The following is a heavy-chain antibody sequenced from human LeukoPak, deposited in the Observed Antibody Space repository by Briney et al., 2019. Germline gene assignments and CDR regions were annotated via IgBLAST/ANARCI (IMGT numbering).Heavy chain of an antibody. V-gene: IGHV4-34*01. Sequence: SETLSLTCAVYGGSLSGYYWSWIRQPPGKGLEWIGEINHSGSTNYNPSLKSRVTISVDTSKNQFSLKLSSVTAADTAVYYCARVRSHYDFWSGYYPAIFDYWGQGTLVTVSS. J-gene: IGHJ4*02. CDR2: INHSGST. CDR1: GGSLSGYY. CDR3: ARVRSHYDFWSGYYPAIFDY. D-gene: IGHD3-3*01.